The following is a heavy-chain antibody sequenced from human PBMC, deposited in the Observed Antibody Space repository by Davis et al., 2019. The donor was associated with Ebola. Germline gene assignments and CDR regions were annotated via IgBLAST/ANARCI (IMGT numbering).Heavy chain of an antibody. Sequence: PGGSLRLSCAASGFVFRSYVMSWVRRAPGKGLEWVSTLGTSADTYYAHSVKGRFTISRDNSKNTLHLQMNSLRVEDTAMYYCVKDTSNIWFDVWGQGTLVTVSA. J-gene: IGHJ3*01. CDR2: LGTSADT. CDR1: GFVFRSYV. D-gene: IGHD2/OR15-2a*01. V-gene: IGHV3-23*01. CDR3: VKDTSNIWFDV.